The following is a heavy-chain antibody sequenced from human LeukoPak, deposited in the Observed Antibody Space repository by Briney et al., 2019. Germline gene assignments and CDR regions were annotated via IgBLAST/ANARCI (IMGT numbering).Heavy chain of an antibody. CDR3: VRAPGPAMDY. CDR1: GYTFTGYY. Sequence: ASVTVSCTASGYTFTGYYIHWVRQAPGQGLEWMGRINPNNGGTNYAQKFQGRVTMTRDTSISTAYMEHNRLTSDDTAVYYCVRAPGPAMDYWGQGTLATVSS. CDR2: INPNNGGT. V-gene: IGHV1-2*06. J-gene: IGHJ4*02.